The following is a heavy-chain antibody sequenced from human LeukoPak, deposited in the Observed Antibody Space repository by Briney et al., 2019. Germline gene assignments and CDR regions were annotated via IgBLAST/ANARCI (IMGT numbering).Heavy chain of an antibody. Sequence: SETLSLTCTVSGGSISSYYWSWIRQPPGKGLEWIGYIYYSGSTNYNPSLKRRVTISVDTSKNQFSLKLSSVTAADTAVYYCARELLPHDAFDIWGQGTMVTVSS. CDR2: IYYSGST. J-gene: IGHJ3*02. D-gene: IGHD2-15*01. V-gene: IGHV4-59*01. CDR1: GGSISSYY. CDR3: ARELLPHDAFDI.